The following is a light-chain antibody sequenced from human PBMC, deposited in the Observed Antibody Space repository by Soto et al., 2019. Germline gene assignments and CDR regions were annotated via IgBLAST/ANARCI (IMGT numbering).Light chain of an antibody. CDR3: CSYAPSSAL. J-gene: IGLJ1*01. V-gene: IGLV2-23*02. CDR2: EVN. Sequence: QSALAQPASVSWSPGQSITISCTGTSSDVGSYNLVSWYQRHPGKAPKLIIYEVNKGPSGVSNRFSGSKSGNTASLTISGLQTEDEADYYCCSYAPSSALFGTGTKVTVL. CDR1: SSDVGSYNL.